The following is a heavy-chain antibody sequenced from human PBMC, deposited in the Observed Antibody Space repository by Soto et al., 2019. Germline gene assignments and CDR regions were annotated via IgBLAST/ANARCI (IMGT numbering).Heavy chain of an antibody. V-gene: IGHV3-13*01. J-gene: IGHJ6*03. CDR3: ARGPPSLQGYYYYMDV. CDR1: GFTFSSYD. Sequence: EVQLVESGGGLVQPGGSLRLSCAASGFTFSSYDMHWVRQATGKGLEWVSVIGTAGDTYYAGSVKGRFTISRENAKNSLNLQMNSLRAGDPAVYYCARGPPSLQGYYYYMDVGGKGTTVTVSS. CDR2: IGTAGDT.